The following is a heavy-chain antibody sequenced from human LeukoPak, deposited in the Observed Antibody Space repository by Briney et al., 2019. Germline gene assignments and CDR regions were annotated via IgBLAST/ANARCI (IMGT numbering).Heavy chain of an antibody. D-gene: IGHD4-11*01. CDR2: MNPNSGNT. CDR1: GGTFSSYA. Sequence: VASVKVSCKASGGTFSSYAINWVRQATGQGLEWMGWMNPNSGNTGTAQRFQGRVTMTRDTSINTAYMELSSLRSEDTAVYFCARNNYGGHDAFDIWGQGTLVTVSS. CDR3: ARNNYGGHDAFDI. J-gene: IGHJ3*02. V-gene: IGHV1-8*02.